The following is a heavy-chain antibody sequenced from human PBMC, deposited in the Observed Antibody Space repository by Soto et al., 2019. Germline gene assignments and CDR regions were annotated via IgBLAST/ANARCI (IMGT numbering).Heavy chain of an antibody. J-gene: IGHJ5*02. V-gene: IGHV3-73*01. Sequence: EAQLVQSGGGLVQPGGSLQLSCAASGFTFGGSPVHWVRQASGKGLEWVGRIRSDSASSAIAYAASVRGRFTLSRDDSKNTGYLQVNSLEVEDTALYNCVLEGCRRTGRYSLDLWGKGTLVTVSS. CDR2: IRSDSASSAI. D-gene: IGHD2-2*01. CDR1: GFTFGGSP. CDR3: VLEGCRRTGRYSLDL.